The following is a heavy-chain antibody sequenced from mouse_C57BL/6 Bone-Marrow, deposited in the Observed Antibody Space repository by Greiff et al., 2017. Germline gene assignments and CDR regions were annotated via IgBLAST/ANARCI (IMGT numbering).Heavy chain of an antibody. V-gene: IGHV1-61*01. CDR2: IYPSDSET. J-gene: IGHJ1*03. CDR3: ARTDYYGSSLLYWYFDV. Sequence: QVQLQQPGAELVRPGSSVKLSCKASGYTFTSYWMDWVKQRPGQGLEWIGNIYPSDSETHYNQKFKDKATLTVDKSSSTAYMQLSSLTSEDSAVYYCARTDYYGSSLLYWYFDVWGTGTTVTVSS. CDR1: GYTFTSYW. D-gene: IGHD1-1*01.